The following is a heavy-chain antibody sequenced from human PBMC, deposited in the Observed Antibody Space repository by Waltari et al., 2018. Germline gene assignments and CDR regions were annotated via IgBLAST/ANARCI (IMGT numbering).Heavy chain of an antibody. CDR2: INPNSGGT. J-gene: IGHJ4*02. V-gene: IGHV1-2*02. CDR1: GYTFTGYY. Sequence: QVQLVQSGAEVKKPGASVKVSCKASGYTFTGYYMYWVRQAPGQGLEWMGWINPNSGGTNYAQKFQGRVTVTRDTSISTAYMEVRRLKSDDTAVYYCARGYAFWSGFPTFDYWGQGTLVTVSS. D-gene: IGHD3-3*01. CDR3: ARGYAFWSGFPTFDY.